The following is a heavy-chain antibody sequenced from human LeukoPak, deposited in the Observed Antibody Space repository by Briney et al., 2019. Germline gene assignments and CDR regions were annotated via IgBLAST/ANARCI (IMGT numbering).Heavy chain of an antibody. Sequence: QTGGSLRLSCAASGFTFSSYSMNWVRQAPGKGLEWVSTVYSNDDTYYADPVKGRFSISRDKSKNTLYLQMNSLRAEDTAVYYCGSSTVHYYNYGMDVWGQGATVTVSS. CDR1: GFTFSSYS. D-gene: IGHD2-21*02. J-gene: IGHJ6*02. CDR2: VYSNDDT. CDR3: GSSTVHYYNYGMDV. V-gene: IGHV3-53*01.